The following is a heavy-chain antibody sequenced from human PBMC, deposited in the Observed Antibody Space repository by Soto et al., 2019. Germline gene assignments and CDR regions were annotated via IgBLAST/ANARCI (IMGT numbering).Heavy chain of an antibody. J-gene: IGHJ4*01. CDR1: GFSFSSYA. CDR2: FSAGGRA. CDR3: AKESMPQHYRDTLLDY. V-gene: IGHV3-23*01. Sequence: QLLESAGGLVQPGGSLRLSCEASGFSFSSYALSWVRQAPGEGLEWVSSFSAGGRAYYAASVKGRFTIAKDTSKNTLLLQASSLRAEDTAVYYCAKESMPQHYRDTLLDYWGQGTRVIVSS. D-gene: IGHD4-17*01.